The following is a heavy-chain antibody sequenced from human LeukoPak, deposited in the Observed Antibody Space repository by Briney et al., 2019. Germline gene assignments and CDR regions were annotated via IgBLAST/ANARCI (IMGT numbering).Heavy chain of an antibody. Sequence: GESLKISCRFSGFDFTRDWIGWVRLMPGKGLEWMGIIFPDDSDTKYSPSFQGQVTLSADKSISTAYLQWSSLKASDTAIYYCARRDPTTVTAFDYWGQGTLVTVSS. V-gene: IGHV5-51*01. CDR3: ARRDPTTVTAFDY. CDR1: GFDFTRDW. J-gene: IGHJ4*02. CDR2: IFPDDSDT. D-gene: IGHD4-17*01.